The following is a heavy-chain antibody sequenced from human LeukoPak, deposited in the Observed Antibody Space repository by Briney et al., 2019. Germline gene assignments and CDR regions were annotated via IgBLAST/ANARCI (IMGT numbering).Heavy chain of an antibody. Sequence: GGSLRLSCAASGFTFSSYWMHWVRQAPGKGLVWVSRINSDGSSTSYADSVKGRFTISRDNSKNTLYLQMNSLRAEDTAVYYCARDSYNTMIPPPWFDPWGQGTLVTVSS. CDR3: ARDSYNTMIPPPWFDP. V-gene: IGHV3-74*01. J-gene: IGHJ5*02. D-gene: IGHD3-22*01. CDR2: INSDGSST. CDR1: GFTFSSYW.